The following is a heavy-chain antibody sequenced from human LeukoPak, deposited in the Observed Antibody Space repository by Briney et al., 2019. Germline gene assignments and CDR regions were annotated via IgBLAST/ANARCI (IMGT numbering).Heavy chain of an antibody. V-gene: IGHV3-7*01. CDR1: GFTFSSYW. CDR3: ARETRYFDWLLPIDY. Sequence: GGSLRLSCAASGFTFSSYWMSWVRQAPGKGLEWVANIKQDGSEKYYVDSVKGRFTVSRDNAKNSLYLQMNSLRAEDTAVYYCARETRYFDWLLPIDYWGQGTLVTVSS. CDR2: IKQDGSEK. D-gene: IGHD3-9*01. J-gene: IGHJ4*02.